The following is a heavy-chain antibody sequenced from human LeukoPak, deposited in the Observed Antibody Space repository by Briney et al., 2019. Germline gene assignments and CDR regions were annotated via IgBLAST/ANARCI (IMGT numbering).Heavy chain of an antibody. J-gene: IGHJ6*03. V-gene: IGHV3-21*04. CDR3: AEHSAGSYRDYYYYMDV. Sequence: GGSLRLSCAASGFTFSSYSMNWVRQAPGKGLEWVSSISSSSSYIYYADSVKGRFTISRDNAKNSLYLQMNSLRAEDTAVYYCAEHSAGSYRDYYYYMDVWGKGTTVTVSS. D-gene: IGHD1-26*01. CDR2: ISSSSSYI. CDR1: GFTFSSYS.